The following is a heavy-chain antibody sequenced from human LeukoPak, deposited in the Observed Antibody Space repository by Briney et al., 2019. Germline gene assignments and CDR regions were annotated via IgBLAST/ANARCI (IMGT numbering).Heavy chain of an antibody. CDR3: ARVWCSSTNCLNGWFDP. CDR1: GYTFTTYD. J-gene: IGHJ5*02. D-gene: IGHD2-2*01. CDR2: MNPNSGNT. V-gene: IGHV1-8*01. Sequence: ASVKVSCKASGYTFTTYDINWVRQAAGQGLEWMGWMNPNSGNTGYAQKFQGRVTMTRNTSISTAYMELSSLRSEDTAVYYCARVWCSSTNCLNGWFDPWGQGTLVTVSS.